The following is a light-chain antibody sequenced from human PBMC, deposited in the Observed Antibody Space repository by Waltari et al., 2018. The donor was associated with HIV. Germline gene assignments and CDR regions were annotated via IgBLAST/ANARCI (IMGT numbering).Light chain of an antibody. J-gene: IGLJ2*01. CDR2: SDN. V-gene: IGLV1-44*01. CDR3: AAWDDSLAEPYVL. CDR1: TSTIGTNS. Sequence: QSVLAQPPSASGTPGQRVTISCSGPTSTIGTNSVNWYQQLPGTAPKLLIFSDNQRPSGVPDRFSGSKSGTSASLAISGLQSEDEGDDYCAAWDDSLAEPYVLFGGGTRLTVL.